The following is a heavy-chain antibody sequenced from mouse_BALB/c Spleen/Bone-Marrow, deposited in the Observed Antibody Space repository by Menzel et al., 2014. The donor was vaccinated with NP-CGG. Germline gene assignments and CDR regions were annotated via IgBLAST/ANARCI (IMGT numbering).Heavy chain of an antibody. V-gene: IGHV14-3*02. CDR2: IDPANGNT. CDR1: GFNIKDTY. D-gene: IGHD1-2*01. Sequence: VQLKESGAELVKPGASVKLSCTASGFNIKDTYMHWVKQRPEQGLEWIGRIDPANGNTKYDPKFQGKATITADTSSNTAYPQLSSLTSEDTAVYYCARYRLGTYFDYWGQGTTLTVSS. J-gene: IGHJ2*01. CDR3: ARYRLGTYFDY.